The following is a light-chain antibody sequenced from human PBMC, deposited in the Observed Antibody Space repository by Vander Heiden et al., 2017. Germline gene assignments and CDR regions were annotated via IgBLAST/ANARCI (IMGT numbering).Light chain of an antibody. CDR3: QQYGSSLLT. CDR2: GAS. V-gene: IGKV3-20*01. Sequence: EIVLTQSPGSLSLSPGERATLSGRASQSVSSSYLAWYRLKPGQAPRLLIYGASSRATGIPDRFSGSGSGTDFTLTISRLEPEDFAVYYCQQYGSSLLTFGGGTKVEIK. J-gene: IGKJ4*01. CDR1: QSVSSSY.